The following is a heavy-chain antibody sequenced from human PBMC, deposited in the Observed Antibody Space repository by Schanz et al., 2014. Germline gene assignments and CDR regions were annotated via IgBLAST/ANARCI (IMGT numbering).Heavy chain of an antibody. CDR2: ISGSGGST. CDR1: GFIFSSYG. D-gene: IGHD6-19*01. V-gene: IGHV3-23*01. CDR3: AKLSSSGRLAGYFDY. Sequence: EVQLLESGGGLVQPGRSLRLSCAASGFIFSSYGMHWVRQAPGKGLEWVSAISGSGGSTYYADSVKGRFTISRDNSKNTLYLQMSSLRAEDTAIYYCAKLSSSGRLAGYFDYWGQGALVTVSS. J-gene: IGHJ4*02.